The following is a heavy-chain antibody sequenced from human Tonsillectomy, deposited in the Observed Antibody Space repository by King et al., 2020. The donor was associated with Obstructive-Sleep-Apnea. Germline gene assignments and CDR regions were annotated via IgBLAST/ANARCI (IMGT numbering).Heavy chain of an antibody. J-gene: IGHJ4*02. V-gene: IGHV1-69*04. Sequence: QLVQSGAEVKKPGSSVKVSCKASGGTFSSYAISWVRQAPGQGLEWMGGIIPILGIANYAQKFQGRVTITADKSTSTAYMALSSLRSEDTAVYYCAREVYYYDSSGYYGGYFDYWGQGTLVTVSS. CDR2: IIPILGIA. CDR3: AREVYYYDSSGYYGGYFDY. D-gene: IGHD3-22*01. CDR1: GGTFSSYA.